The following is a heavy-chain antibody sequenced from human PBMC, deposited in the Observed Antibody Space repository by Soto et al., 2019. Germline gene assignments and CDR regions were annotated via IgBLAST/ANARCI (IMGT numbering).Heavy chain of an antibody. CDR1: GGSIISYY. CDR3: ARGHYDILTGYSNWFDP. J-gene: IGHJ5*02. Sequence: PSETLSLTCTVSGGSIISYYWSLVRHPPGKGLEWIGYIYYSGSTNYNPSLKSRVTISVDTSKNQFSLKLSSVTAADTAVYYCARGHYDILTGYSNWFDPWGQGTLVTVSS. V-gene: IGHV4-59*01. D-gene: IGHD3-9*01. CDR2: IYYSGST.